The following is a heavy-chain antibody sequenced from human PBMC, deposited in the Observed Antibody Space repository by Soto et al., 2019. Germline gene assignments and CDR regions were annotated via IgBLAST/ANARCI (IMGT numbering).Heavy chain of an antibody. J-gene: IGHJ4*02. CDR1: GWCIMSYY. CDR2: IYYSGST. Sequence: PSASXSLTGTFCGWCIMSYYWMWIRQPPGKGLEWIGYIYYSGSTNYNPSLKSRVTISVDTSKNHFSMKLRSVTAEDTAVYYSARAKVGYTRPRTTSSFDYWGQGTLVTVYS. CDR3: ARAKVGYTRPRTTSSFDY. D-gene: IGHD6-13*01. V-gene: IGHV4-59*01.